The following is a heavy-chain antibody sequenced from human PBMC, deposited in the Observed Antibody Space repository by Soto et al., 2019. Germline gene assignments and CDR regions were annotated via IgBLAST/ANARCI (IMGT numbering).Heavy chain of an antibody. V-gene: IGHV3-48*02. Sequence: EVQLVESGGGLVQPGGSLRLSCAASEFTVSSYSMIWVRQAPGKGLEWISYISSSSSTIYYADSVKGRFTISRDNAKNSLYLQMNSLRDEDTAVYYCAIELAALNWFDPWGQGTLVTVSS. CDR2: ISSSSSTI. J-gene: IGHJ5*02. D-gene: IGHD1-1*01. CDR3: AIELAALNWFDP. CDR1: EFTVSSYS.